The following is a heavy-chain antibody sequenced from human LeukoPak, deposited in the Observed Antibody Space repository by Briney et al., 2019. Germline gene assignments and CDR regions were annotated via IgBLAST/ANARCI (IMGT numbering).Heavy chain of an antibody. Sequence: GGSLRLSCAASGFIFSSYAMSWVRQAPGKGLEWVSSISVRSNYIYYADSVRGRFSISRDDARDSLYLQMNSLRAEDTAVYFCVRLRRNSDTSGFYYYYDFWGQGTLVTVSS. CDR2: ISVRSNYI. CDR3: VRLRRNSDTSGFYYYYDF. V-gene: IGHV3-21*01. J-gene: IGHJ4*02. D-gene: IGHD3-22*01. CDR1: GFIFSSYA.